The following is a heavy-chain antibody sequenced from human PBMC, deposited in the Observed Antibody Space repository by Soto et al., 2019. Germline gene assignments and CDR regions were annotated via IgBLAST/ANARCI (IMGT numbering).Heavy chain of an antibody. CDR2: IGGHGNFT. D-gene: IGHD1-1*01. CDR3: EKDAWELVFDS. Sequence: GGSLRLSCAASGFTFSTNAMSWVRQVPGKGLEWVSAIGGHGNFTYYADSVKGRFTISRDISKNILYLHMSSLRVDDTAVYYCEKDAWELVFDSCGQGTLVTVSS. CDR1: GFTFSTNA. V-gene: IGHV3-23*01. J-gene: IGHJ4*02.